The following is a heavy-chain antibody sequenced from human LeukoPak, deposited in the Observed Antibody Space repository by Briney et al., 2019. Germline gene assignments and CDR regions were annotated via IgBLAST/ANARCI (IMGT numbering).Heavy chain of an antibody. CDR1: GFTFINYA. Sequence: AGSLRLSCAASGFTFINYAMHWVRQAPGKGPEWVSTISHSGGHTNHADSVKGRFTISRDNSKNTLYLHMDSLRVEDTAVYYCAKDSGGSAWPKYFDYWGQGSLVTVSS. V-gene: IGHV3-23*01. CDR2: ISHSGGHT. CDR3: AKDSGGSAWPKYFDY. D-gene: IGHD2-15*01. J-gene: IGHJ4*02.